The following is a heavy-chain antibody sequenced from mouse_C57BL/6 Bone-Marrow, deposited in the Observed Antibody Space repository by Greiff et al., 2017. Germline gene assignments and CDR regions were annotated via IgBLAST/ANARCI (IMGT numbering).Heavy chain of an antibody. CDR2: ILPGSGST. Sequence: QVQLQQSGAELMKPGASVKLSCKATGYTFTGYWIAWVKRRPGHGLEWIGEILPGSGSTNYNGKFKGKATFTADTSSNTAYMQLSSLTTEDSAIYYCARWGYAMDYWGQGTSVTVSS. V-gene: IGHV1-9*01. J-gene: IGHJ4*01. CDR3: ARWGYAMDY. CDR1: GYTFTGYW.